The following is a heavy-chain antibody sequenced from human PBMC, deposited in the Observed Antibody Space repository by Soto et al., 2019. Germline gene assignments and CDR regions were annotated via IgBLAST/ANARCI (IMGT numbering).Heavy chain of an antibody. D-gene: IGHD6-19*01. V-gene: IGHV4-39*02. CDR3: TRTGRLGRYYYYMDV. Sequence: SETLSLTCTVSGGSVSSSSYYWGWVRQPPGKGLEWIGSVYDSGTTYYNPSLKSRVTIDADKSKKHFSLKLSSVTAADTAVYYCTRTGRLGRYYYYMDVWGKGTTVTVSS. J-gene: IGHJ6*03. CDR1: GGSVSSSSYY. CDR2: VYDSGTT.